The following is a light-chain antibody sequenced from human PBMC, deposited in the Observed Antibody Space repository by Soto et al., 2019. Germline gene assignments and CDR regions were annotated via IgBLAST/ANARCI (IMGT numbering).Light chain of an antibody. CDR2: AAS. Sequence: DIQMTQSPSSLSASVGDRVTITCRASHGISNYLAWYQQKPGKVPKLLIYAASTLQSGVPSRFSGSGSGTDFTLTISSLQPEAVATYYCQKYNSAPLFGQGTKVEIK. J-gene: IGKJ1*01. CDR3: QKYNSAPL. V-gene: IGKV1-27*01. CDR1: HGISNY.